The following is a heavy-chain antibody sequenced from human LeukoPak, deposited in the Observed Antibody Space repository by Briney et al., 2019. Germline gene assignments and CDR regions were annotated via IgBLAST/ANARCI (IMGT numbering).Heavy chain of an antibody. J-gene: IGHJ4*02. V-gene: IGHV1-2*02. CDR1: GYTFTGYY. D-gene: IGHD6-13*01. CDR2: INPKSGGT. CDR3: ARGDRIAAPFGY. Sequence: ASVKVSCKASGYTFTGYYMHWVRQAPGQGLEWMGWINPKSGGTNYAQKFQGRVTMTRDTSISTAYMELSRLRSDDTAVYYCARGDRIAAPFGYWGQGTLVTVSS.